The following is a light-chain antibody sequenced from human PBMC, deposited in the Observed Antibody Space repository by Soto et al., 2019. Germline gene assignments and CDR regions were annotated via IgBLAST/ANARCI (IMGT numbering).Light chain of an antibody. Sequence: EIVLTQSPGTLSLSPGEGATLSCRASQSVSSSYLAWYQQKPGPAPRLLIYGPSRRATGIPDRFSGSGSGTDFTLTISRLEPEDFAVYYCQQYGSSMWTFGQGTKVEIK. J-gene: IGKJ1*01. CDR3: QQYGSSMWT. V-gene: IGKV3-20*01. CDR1: QSVSSSY. CDR2: GPS.